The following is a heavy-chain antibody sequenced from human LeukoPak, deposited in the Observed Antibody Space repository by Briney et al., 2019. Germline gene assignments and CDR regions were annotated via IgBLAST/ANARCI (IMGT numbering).Heavy chain of an antibody. CDR1: GFTFSSYA. D-gene: IGHD6-19*01. CDR2: ISGSGGST. J-gene: IGHJ4*02. CDR3: AKVRLGYSSGWYGY. V-gene: IGHV3-23*01. Sequence: GGSLRLSCAASGFTFSSYAMSWVRQAPGKGLEWVSAISGSGGSTYYADSVKGRFTISRDNSKNTLYLQTNSLRAEDTAVYYCAKVRLGYSSGWYGYWGQGTLVTVSS.